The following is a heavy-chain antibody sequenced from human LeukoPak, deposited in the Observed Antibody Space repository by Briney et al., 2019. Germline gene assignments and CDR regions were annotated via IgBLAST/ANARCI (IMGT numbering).Heavy chain of an antibody. D-gene: IGHD4-11*01. CDR3: ARDGGPTTLFDY. CDR1: GGSISSYY. CDR2: IYYSGST. Sequence: SETLSLTCTVSGGSISSYYWSWIRQPPGKGLEWIGYIYYSGSTNYNPSLKSRVTISVDTSKNQFSLKLSSVTAAGTAVYYCARDGGPTTLFDYWGQGTLVTVSS. J-gene: IGHJ4*02. V-gene: IGHV4-59*01.